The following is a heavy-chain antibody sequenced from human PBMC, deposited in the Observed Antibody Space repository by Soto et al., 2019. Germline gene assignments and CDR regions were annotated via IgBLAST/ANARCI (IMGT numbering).Heavy chain of an antibody. CDR1: GGSFSGYY. CDR2: INHSGST. J-gene: IGHJ6*02. CDR3: ARVAVAGQKYGMDV. D-gene: IGHD6-19*01. Sequence: QVQLQQWGAGLLKPSETLSLTCAVYGGSFSGYYWSWIRQPPGKGLEWIGEINHSGSTNYNPSLKSRVTISVDTSKNQFSLKLSSVTAADTAVYCCARVAVAGQKYGMDVWGQGTTVTVSS. V-gene: IGHV4-34*01.